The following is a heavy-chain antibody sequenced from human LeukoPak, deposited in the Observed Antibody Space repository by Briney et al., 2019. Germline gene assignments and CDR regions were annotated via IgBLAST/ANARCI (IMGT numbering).Heavy chain of an antibody. Sequence: SETLSLTCTVSGGSISSYYWSWIRQPPGKGLEWTGYIYYSGNTHYNPSLQSRVSMSADTSKNQFSLTLKSVTAADTAVYYCARETEEALISHWGQGTLVIVSS. J-gene: IGHJ4*02. CDR3: ARETEEALISH. D-gene: IGHD3-22*01. V-gene: IGHV4-59*01. CDR2: IYYSGNT. CDR1: GGSISSYY.